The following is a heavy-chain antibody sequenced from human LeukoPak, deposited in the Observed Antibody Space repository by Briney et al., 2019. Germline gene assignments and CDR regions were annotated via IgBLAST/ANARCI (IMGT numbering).Heavy chain of an antibody. J-gene: IGHJ4*02. CDR1: EYTFTGYY. CDR3: ARDRFLFGIAAAGTSDC. CDR2: INPNSGGT. Sequence: ASVKVSCKASEYTFTGYYMQWVRQAPGQGLEWMGWINPNSGGTNYAQKFQGWVTMTRDTSISTAYMELSRLRSDDTAVYYCARDRFLFGIAAAGTSDCWGQGTLVTVSS. D-gene: IGHD6-13*01. V-gene: IGHV1-2*04.